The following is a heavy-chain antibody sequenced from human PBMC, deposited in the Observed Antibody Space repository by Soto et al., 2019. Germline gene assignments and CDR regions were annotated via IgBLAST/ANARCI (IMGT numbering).Heavy chain of an antibody. CDR3: ARVSRSSGRLSSYWYFDL. V-gene: IGHV4-4*07. J-gene: IGHJ2*01. Sequence: QVQLQESGPGLVKPSETLSLTCTVSGGSISSYYWSWIRQPAGKGLEWIGRIYTSGSTNYNPSLKSRVTMSVDTSKNQFSLKLSSVTAADTAVYYCARVSRSSGRLSSYWYFDLWGRGTLVTVSS. D-gene: IGHD6-19*01. CDR2: IYTSGST. CDR1: GGSISSYY.